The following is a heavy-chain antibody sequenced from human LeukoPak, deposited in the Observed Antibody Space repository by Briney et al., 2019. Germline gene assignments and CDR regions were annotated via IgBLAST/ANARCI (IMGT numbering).Heavy chain of an antibody. D-gene: IGHD2-2*01. Sequence: SETLSLTCAVSGYSISSGYYWGWIRQPPGKGLEWIGSIYHSGSTYYNPSLKSRVTISVDTSKNQFFLKLSSVTAADTAVYYCASRLVVPAAIFDYWGQGTLVTVSS. J-gene: IGHJ4*02. CDR2: IYHSGST. CDR3: ASRLVVPAAIFDY. V-gene: IGHV4-38-2*01. CDR1: GYSISSGYY.